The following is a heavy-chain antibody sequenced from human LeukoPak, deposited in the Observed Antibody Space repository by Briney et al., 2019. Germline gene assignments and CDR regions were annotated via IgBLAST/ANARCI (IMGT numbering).Heavy chain of an antibody. CDR2: IYSGGST. CDR1: GFTVSSNY. V-gene: IGHV3-53*01. J-gene: IGHJ4*02. CDR3: ARDGDYDFWSGSTPIDY. D-gene: IGHD3-3*01. Sequence: GGSLRLSCAASGFTVSSNYMSWVRQAPGKGLEWVSVIYSGGSTYYADSVKGRFTISRDNAKNSLYLQMNSLRAEDTAVYYCARDGDYDFWSGSTPIDYWGQGTLVTVSS.